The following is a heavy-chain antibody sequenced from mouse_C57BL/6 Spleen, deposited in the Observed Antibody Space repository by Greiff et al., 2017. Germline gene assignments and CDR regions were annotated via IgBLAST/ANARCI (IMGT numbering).Heavy chain of an antibody. D-gene: IGHD3-3*01. V-gene: IGHV14-3*01. J-gene: IGHJ2*01. CDR3: AKYTARSRGYLDD. CDR2: IDPANGNT. Sequence: EVQLQQSVAELVRPGASVKLSCTASGFNFKNSCMHWVKQRPEQGLEWIGRIDPANGNTKYDPKFQGKATLTAATSSNTAYLQLSSLTSEDTAIYYCAKYTARSRGYLDDGGQGTTLTVSS. CDR1: GFNFKNSC.